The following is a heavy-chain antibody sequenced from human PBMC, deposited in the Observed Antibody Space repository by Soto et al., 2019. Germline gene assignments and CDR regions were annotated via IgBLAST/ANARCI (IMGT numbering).Heavy chain of an antibody. Sequence: GASVKVSCKASGYTFTSYGISWVRQAPGQGLEWMGGIIPIFGTANYAQKFQGRVTITADESTSTAYMELSSLRSEDTAVYYCARSPGEAYYDSSVSWFDPWGQGTLVTVSS. CDR3: ARSPGEAYYDSSVSWFDP. CDR1: GYTFTSYG. V-gene: IGHV1-69*13. D-gene: IGHD3-22*01. CDR2: IIPIFGTA. J-gene: IGHJ5*02.